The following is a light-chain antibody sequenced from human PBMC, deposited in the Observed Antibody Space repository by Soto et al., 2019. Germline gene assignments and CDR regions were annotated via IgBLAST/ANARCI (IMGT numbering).Light chain of an antibody. CDR1: QSISST. V-gene: IGKV3-15*01. CDR3: QQYDYWPRT. Sequence: EIVMTQSPATLSVSPGESATLSCGASQSISSTKLAWYQQTPGQAPRLRIYGASNRATGIPARFSGSGSGTEFTLTISSLQSEDFEVYYCQQYDYWPRTFGQGTKVDIK. CDR2: GAS. J-gene: IGKJ1*01.